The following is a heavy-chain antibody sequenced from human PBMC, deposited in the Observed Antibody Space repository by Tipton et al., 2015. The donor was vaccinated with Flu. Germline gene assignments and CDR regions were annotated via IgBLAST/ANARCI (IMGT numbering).Heavy chain of an antibody. D-gene: IGHD1-26*01. CDR2: IYFSGST. J-gene: IGHJ1*01. CDR3: ARYGTYDGSRYFQH. V-gene: IGHV4-59*11. CDR1: GGSISGHY. Sequence: LRLSCSVSGGSISGHYWNWIRQPPGKGLEWIGYIYFSGSTEYNPSLRSRVTISVDTSKNQFSLKLSSVTAADTAVYYCARYGTYDGSRYFQHWGQGTLVTVSS.